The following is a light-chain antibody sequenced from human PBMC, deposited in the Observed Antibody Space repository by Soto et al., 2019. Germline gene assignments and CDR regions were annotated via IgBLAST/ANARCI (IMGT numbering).Light chain of an antibody. CDR3: QQADTFPIT. Sequence: DIQMTQSPASVSASVGDRVTISCQASQGISRSLAWYQQKPGKAPKLRIYAASSLQRGVPSRFSGSGFGTDFTLTISSLQPEDSAIYYCQQADTFPITFGQGTRLEIK. CDR1: QGISRS. J-gene: IGKJ5*01. CDR2: AAS. V-gene: IGKV1D-12*01.